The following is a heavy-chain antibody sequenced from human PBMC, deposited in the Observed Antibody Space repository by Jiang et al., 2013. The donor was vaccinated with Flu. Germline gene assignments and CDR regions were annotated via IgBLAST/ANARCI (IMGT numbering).Heavy chain of an antibody. CDR2: ISAYNGNT. V-gene: IGHV1-18*01. J-gene: IGHJ6*02. CDR1: GYTFTSYG. D-gene: IGHD6-6*01. Sequence: GAEVKKPGASVKVSCKASGYTFTSYGISWVRQAPGQGLEWMGWISAYNGNTNYAQKLQGRVTMTTDTSTSTAYMELRSLRSDDTAVYYCAGAARPGIPYYYGMDVWGQGTTVTVSS. CDR3: AGAARPGIPYYYGMDV.